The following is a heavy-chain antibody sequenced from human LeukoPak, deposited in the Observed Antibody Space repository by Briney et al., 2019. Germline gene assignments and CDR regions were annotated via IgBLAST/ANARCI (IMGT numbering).Heavy chain of an antibody. V-gene: IGHV3-23*01. D-gene: IGHD6-19*01. CDR3: AKDQWAVAGHTAINY. CDR1: GFTFSSYA. Sequence: GGSLRLSCAASGFTFSSYAMSWGRQAPGKGLEWVSAISGSGGSTYYADSVKGRFTISRDNSKNTLYLQMNSLRAEDTAVYYCAKDQWAVAGHTAINYWGQGTLVTVSS. J-gene: IGHJ4*02. CDR2: ISGSGGST.